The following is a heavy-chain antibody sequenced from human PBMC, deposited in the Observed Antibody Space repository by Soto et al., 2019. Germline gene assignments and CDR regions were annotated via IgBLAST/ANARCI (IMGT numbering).Heavy chain of an antibody. CDR2: INHSGST. J-gene: IGHJ4*02. D-gene: IGHD3-10*01. CDR3: ARRGLAHYYGSGSYNYFDY. CDR1: GGSFSGYY. Sequence: PSETLSLTCAVYGGSFSGYYWSWIRQPPGKGLEWIGEINHSGSTNYNPSLKSRVTISVDTSKNQFSLKLGSVTAADTAVYYCARRGLAHYYGSGSYNYFDYWGQGTLVTVSS. V-gene: IGHV4-34*01.